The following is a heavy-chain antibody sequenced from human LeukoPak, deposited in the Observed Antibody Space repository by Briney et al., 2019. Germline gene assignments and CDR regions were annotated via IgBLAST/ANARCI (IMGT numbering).Heavy chain of an antibody. CDR3: AKDVDYGDYWYFDY. CDR2: ISGSGGST. V-gene: IGHV3-23*01. D-gene: IGHD4-17*01. Sequence: PGGSLRLSCAASGFTFDDYAMHWVRQVPGKGLEWVSAISGSGGSTYYADSVKGRFTISRDNSKNTLYLQMNSLRAEDTAVYYCAKDVDYGDYWYFDYWGQGTLVTVSS. CDR1: GFTFDDYA. J-gene: IGHJ4*02.